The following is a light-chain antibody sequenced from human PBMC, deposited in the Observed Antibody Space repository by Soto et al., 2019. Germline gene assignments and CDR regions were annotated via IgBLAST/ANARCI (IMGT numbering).Light chain of an antibody. Sequence: LTLPGSVFGSPGQSITMACTGTISDIGAYNYVSWYQQYPGKAPKLMIYGVTNRPSGVSSRFSGSKTGNTASLTISGLQAEDEADYYCLSHRSGDSHVFGTGTKVTVL. J-gene: IGLJ1*01. CDR3: LSHRSGDSHV. CDR2: GVT. V-gene: IGLV2-14*01. CDR1: ISDIGAYNY.